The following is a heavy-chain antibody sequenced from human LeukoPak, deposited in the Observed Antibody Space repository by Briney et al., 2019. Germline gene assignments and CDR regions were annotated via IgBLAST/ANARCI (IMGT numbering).Heavy chain of an antibody. CDR1: GGTFSNGA. D-gene: IGHD3/OR15-3a*01. CDR2: VIPFLGTT. Sequence: ASVKVSCKASGGTFSNGAVSWVRQAPGEGLKWMGRVIPFLGTTNYAHNFQGRVTITADQDTQTAYMELRSLRSEDTAVYFCARGPSSDLRTGFFFGYFDDWGQGTLITVSS. J-gene: IGHJ4*02. V-gene: IGHV1-69*11. CDR3: ARGPSSDLRTGFFFGYFDD.